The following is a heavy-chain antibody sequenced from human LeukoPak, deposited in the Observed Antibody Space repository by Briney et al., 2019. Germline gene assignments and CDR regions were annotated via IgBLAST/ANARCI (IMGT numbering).Heavy chain of an antibody. V-gene: IGHV4-59*01. Sequence: NSSEPLSLTCTVSGGSISSYYWSWIRQPPGKRLEWIGYIFYRGSTNYNPSLKSRVAISEDTSKNQFSLNLSSVTAADTAVYYCARGGYYGSGSDDAFDIWGQGTMVTVSS. CDR1: GGSISSYY. J-gene: IGHJ3*02. CDR2: IFYRGST. CDR3: ARGGYYGSGSDDAFDI. D-gene: IGHD3-10*01.